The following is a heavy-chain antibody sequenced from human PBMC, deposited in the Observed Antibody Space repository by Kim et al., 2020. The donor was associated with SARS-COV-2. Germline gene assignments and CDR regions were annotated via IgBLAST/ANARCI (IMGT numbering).Heavy chain of an antibody. D-gene: IGHD1-26*01. CDR2: EQ. CDR3: AKEARWSFGS. J-gene: IGHJ5*02. V-gene: IGHV3-7*03. Sequence: EQYYVDFVQGRFTVSRDNAKNSVYLQMNNVRPEDAAMYYCAKEARWSFGSWGQGILVTVSS.